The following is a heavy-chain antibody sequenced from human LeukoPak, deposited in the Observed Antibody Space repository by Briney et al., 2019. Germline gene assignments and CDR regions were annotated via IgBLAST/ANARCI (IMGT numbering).Heavy chain of an antibody. CDR2: MYTSGST. D-gene: IGHD3-22*01. Sequence: SETLSLTCTVSGGSISSGSYYWSWIRQPAGKGLEWIGRMYTSGSTNYNPSLKSRATISVDTSENQFSLKLTSVTAADTAVYYCARGFYYSAYYFDYWGQGTLVTVSS. CDR3: ARGFYYSAYYFDY. V-gene: IGHV4-61*02. J-gene: IGHJ4*02. CDR1: GGSISSGSYY.